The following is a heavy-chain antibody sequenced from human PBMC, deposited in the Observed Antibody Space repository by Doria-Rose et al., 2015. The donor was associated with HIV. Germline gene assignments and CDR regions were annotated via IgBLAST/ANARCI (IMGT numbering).Heavy chain of an antibody. CDR3: ARDPHSLDY. CDR1: GFIFSSYS. D-gene: IGHD1-26*01. CDR2: ISRSVPAT. J-gene: IGHJ4*02. Sequence: PGGSLRLSCAASGFIFSSYSMNWVRQAPGKGLEWVACISRSVPATHYADSVWGRFTISRDNAKNSLYLQMNSLREEDTAVYYCARDPHSLDYWGQGTLVTVSS. V-gene: IGHV3-48*02.